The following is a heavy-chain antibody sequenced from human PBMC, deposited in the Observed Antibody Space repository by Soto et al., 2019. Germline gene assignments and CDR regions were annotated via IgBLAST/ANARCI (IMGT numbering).Heavy chain of an antibody. D-gene: IGHD3-22*01. J-gene: IGHJ5*01. CDR1: AGYLERSSYF. CDR2: MSYSGVS. V-gene: IGHV4-61*10. CDR3: ASSTFFPDSRGYHFKKLDS. Sequence: PSETLSRTCSVSAGYLERSSYFWNWIREAAGKGLEWIGNMSYSGVSNPNPALKSRVTLSLDTFNNQFSLTLTSVTAAATAMYYCASSTFFPDSRGYHFKKLDSWGQGTLVTVS.